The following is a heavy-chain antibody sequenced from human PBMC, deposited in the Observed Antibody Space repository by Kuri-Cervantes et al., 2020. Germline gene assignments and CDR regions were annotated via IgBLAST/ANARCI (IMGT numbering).Heavy chain of an antibody. D-gene: IGHD2/OR15-2a*01. CDR2: IKQDGSEK. CDR1: GFTFSSYW. Sequence: GESLKISCAASGFTFSSYWMSWVRQAPGKGLEWVANIKQDGSEKCYVDSVKGRFTISRDNAKNSLYLQMNSLRAEDTAVYYCAREPGGFYYFDYWGQGTLVTVSS. J-gene: IGHJ4*02. V-gene: IGHV3-7*01. CDR3: AREPGGFYYFDY.